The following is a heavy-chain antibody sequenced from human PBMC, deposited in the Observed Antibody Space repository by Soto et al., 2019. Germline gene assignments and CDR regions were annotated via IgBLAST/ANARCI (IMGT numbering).Heavy chain of an antibody. J-gene: IGHJ4*02. CDR3: ASVTFGGVVLAH. CDR1: AASSSKYY. D-gene: IGHD3-16*01. V-gene: IGHV4-59*01. CDR2: IYFNGNT. Sequence: SETLSLTCTVSAASSSKYYWSWIRQPPGKGLEWIGYIYFNGNTNYNPSLKRRVTISIDTSKKQISLNPTSVTDADTAVYYCASVTFGGVVLAHWGQGTLVTVSS.